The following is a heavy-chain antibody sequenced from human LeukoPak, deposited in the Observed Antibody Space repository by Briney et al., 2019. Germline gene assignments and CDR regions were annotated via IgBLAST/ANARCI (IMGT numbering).Heavy chain of an antibody. CDR3: ARSLVGATEAYYYYGMDV. Sequence: SVKVSCKASGGTFSSSAISWVRQAPGQGLEWMGGIIPIFGTANYAQKFQGRVTITADESTSTAYMELSSLRSEDTAVYYCARSLVGATEAYYYYGMDVWGQGTTVTVSS. D-gene: IGHD1-26*01. CDR1: GGTFSSSA. CDR2: IIPIFGTA. V-gene: IGHV1-69*13. J-gene: IGHJ6*02.